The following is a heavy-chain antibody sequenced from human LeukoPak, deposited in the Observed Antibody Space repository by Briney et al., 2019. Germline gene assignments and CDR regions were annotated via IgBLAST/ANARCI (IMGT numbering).Heavy chain of an antibody. D-gene: IGHD3-22*01. Sequence: GGSLRLSCAASGFTFSYYEMNWVRQAPGKGLEWVSYISSSGSTIYYADSVKGLFTISRDNTKNSLSLQMNSLRAEDTAVYYCTRGSSSYRFDYWGQGTLVTVSS. V-gene: IGHV3-48*03. CDR2: ISSSGSTI. CDR1: GFTFSYYE. CDR3: TRGSSSYRFDY. J-gene: IGHJ4*02.